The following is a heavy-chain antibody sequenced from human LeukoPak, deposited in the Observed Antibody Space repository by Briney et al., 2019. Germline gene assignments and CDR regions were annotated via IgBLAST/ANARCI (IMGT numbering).Heavy chain of an antibody. Sequence: GGSLRLSCAASGFTFSSYWMHWVRQAPGKGLVWVSRINTDGSSTSYADSVKGRFTISRDNAKNTLYLQMNSLRAEDTAVYYCAREDYDFWSGSDYWGQGTLVTVSS. CDR3: AREDYDFWSGSDY. CDR1: GFTFSSYW. J-gene: IGHJ4*02. D-gene: IGHD3-3*01. CDR2: INTDGSST. V-gene: IGHV3-74*01.